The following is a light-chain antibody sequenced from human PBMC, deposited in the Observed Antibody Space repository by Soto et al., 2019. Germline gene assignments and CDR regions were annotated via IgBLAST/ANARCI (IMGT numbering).Light chain of an antibody. CDR2: EVS. CDR3: RSYTGNNNLL. Sequence: QSALTQPPSASGSPGQSVTISCTGTRSDVGNYNYVSWYQPHPGKAPKVIIEEVSERPAGVPDRFSGSKSGNTASLTVSGLQAEDEANYYCRSYTGNNNLLFGGGTKLTVL. CDR1: RSDVGNYNY. V-gene: IGLV2-8*01. J-gene: IGLJ3*02.